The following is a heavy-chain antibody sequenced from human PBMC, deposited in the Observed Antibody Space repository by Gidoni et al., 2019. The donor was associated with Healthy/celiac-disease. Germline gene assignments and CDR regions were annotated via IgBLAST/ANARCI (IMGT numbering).Heavy chain of an antibody. Sequence: HITLKESGPTLVKPTQTLTLTCTFSGVSPSTSGVGAGWIRQPPGKALEWLALMNCDDDKRYSPYLKSRLTITKDTSKNQVVLTMTNMDPVDTASYYCAHSPPFGLVIGYFDYWGQGTLVTVSS. CDR2: MNCDDDK. J-gene: IGHJ4*02. CDR1: GVSPSTSGVG. CDR3: AHSPPFGLVIGYFDY. D-gene: IGHD3-9*01. V-gene: IGHV2-5*02.